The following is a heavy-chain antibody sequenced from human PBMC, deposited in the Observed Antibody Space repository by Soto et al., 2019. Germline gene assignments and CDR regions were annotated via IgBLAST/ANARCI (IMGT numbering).Heavy chain of an antibody. CDR1: GGIFTNNA. V-gene: IGHV1-69*01. CDR2: VIPLFDTA. CDR3: ATGGHNYGDNFYHGMDV. J-gene: IGHJ6*02. D-gene: IGHD5-18*01. Sequence: QVQVVQSGAEVKKPGSSVKVSCKVSGGIFTNNAISWVRQAPGQGLEWLGGVIPLFDTAYYAQIFRGRLRISADGATTTAYMELSGLTSADTAVYFCATGGHNYGDNFYHGMDVWGQGTTVTVS.